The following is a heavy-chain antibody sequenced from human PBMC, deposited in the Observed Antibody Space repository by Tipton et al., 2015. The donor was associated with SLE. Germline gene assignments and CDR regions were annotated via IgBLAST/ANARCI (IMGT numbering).Heavy chain of an antibody. J-gene: IGHJ6*03. CDR2: ISYEGSNK. D-gene: IGHD3-9*01. CDR3: ARGPQTGIGYYMDV. CDR1: GFTFSSYA. V-gene: IGHV3-30-3*01. Sequence: RSLRLSCAASGFTFSSYAMHCVRQAPGKGLEWVAVISYEGSNKYYADSGKGRFTISRDNSKNTLYLQMNSLRAEDTAVYYCARGPQTGIGYYMDVWGKGTTVTVSS.